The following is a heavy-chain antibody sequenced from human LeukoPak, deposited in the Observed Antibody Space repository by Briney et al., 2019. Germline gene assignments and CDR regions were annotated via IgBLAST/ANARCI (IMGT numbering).Heavy chain of an antibody. CDR1: GGSFSGYY. V-gene: IGHV4-34*01. D-gene: IGHD5-24*01. J-gene: IGHJ4*02. CDR3: ARGGDGYTG. CDR2: INHSGST. Sequence: KPSETLSLTCAVCGGSFSGYYWSWIRQPPGKGLEWIGEINHSGSTNYNPSLKSRVTISVDTSKNQFSLKLSSVTAADTAVYYCARGGDGYTGWGQGTLDTVSS.